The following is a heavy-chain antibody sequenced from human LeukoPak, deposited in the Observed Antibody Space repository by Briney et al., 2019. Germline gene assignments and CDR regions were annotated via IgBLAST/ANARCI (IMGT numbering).Heavy chain of an antibody. J-gene: IGHJ6*02. CDR1: GYTFTSYD. D-gene: IGHD3-3*01. V-gene: IGHV1-8*01. CDR3: ARGGSLEWLPYYYYYYGVDV. CDR2: MNPNSGNT. Sequence: RASVKVSCKASGYTFTSYDINWVRQATGQGLEWMGWMNPNSGNTGYAQKFQGRVTMTRNTSISTAYMELSSLRSEDTAVYYCARGGSLEWLPYYYYYYGVDVWGQGTTVTVSS.